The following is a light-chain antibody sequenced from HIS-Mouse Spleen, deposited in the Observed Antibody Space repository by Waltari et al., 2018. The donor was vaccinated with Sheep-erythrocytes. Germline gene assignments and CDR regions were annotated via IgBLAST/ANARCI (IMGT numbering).Light chain of an antibody. CDR3: AAWDDSLSVV. J-gene: IGLJ2*01. CDR1: SYNTGSNY. V-gene: IGLV1-47*01. CDR2: RNN. Sequence: QSVLTKPPSASGTPGQRVTIALFGSSYNTGSNYVYWYQQLPGTAPKLLIYRNNQRPSGVPDRFSGSKSGTSASLAISGLRSEDEADYYCAAWDDSLSVVFGGGTKLTVL.